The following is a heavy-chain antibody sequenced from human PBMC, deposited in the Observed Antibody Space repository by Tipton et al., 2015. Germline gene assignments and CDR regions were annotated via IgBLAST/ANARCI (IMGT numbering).Heavy chain of an antibody. CDR2: IQYSRST. V-gene: IGHV4-59*08. CDR3: ARARGRHGGLFDS. D-gene: IGHD4-23*01. J-gene: IGHJ4*02. CDR1: SDSISKYY. Sequence: GLVKPSETLSLTCSVSSDSISKYYWSWIRQPPGKELEWIGYIQYSRSTYYNPSLKSRVTISVDTSKNQFSLRLSSVTAADTAVYYCARARGRHGGLFDSWGQGILVTVSS.